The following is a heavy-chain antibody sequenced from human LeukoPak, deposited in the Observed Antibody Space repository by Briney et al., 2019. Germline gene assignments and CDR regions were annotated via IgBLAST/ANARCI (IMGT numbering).Heavy chain of an antibody. J-gene: IGHJ6*03. Sequence: SETLSLTCTVSGGSISSGGYYWSWIRQPPGKGLEWIGYIYHSGSTYYNPSLKSRVTISVDRSKNQFSLKLSSVTAADTAVYYCARDRHDYSKSYYYYYYMDVWGKGTTVTVSS. CDR1: GGSISSGGYY. V-gene: IGHV4-30-2*01. CDR2: IYHSGST. D-gene: IGHD4-11*01. CDR3: ARDRHDYSKSYYYYYYMDV.